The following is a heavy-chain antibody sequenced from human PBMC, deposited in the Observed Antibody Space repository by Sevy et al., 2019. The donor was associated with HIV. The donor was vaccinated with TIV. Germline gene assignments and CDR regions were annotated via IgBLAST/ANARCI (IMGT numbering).Heavy chain of an antibody. CDR1: GGSISPYY. CDR2: ISDSGTA. J-gene: IGHJ6*02. CDR3: ARAGGFSDWGMDV. D-gene: IGHD6-19*01. V-gene: IGHV4-59*01. Sequence: SETRSLTCTVSGGSISPYYWNWIRQPPGKGLEWIGSISDSGTANYSPSLKGRVTTSVDTSNNQVTINLTSVTAADTAVYFCARAGGFSDWGMDVWGQGTTVTVSS.